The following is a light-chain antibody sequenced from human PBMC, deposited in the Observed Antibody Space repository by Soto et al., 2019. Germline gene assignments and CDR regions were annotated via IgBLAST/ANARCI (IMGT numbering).Light chain of an antibody. CDR2: GNN. V-gene: IGLV1-44*01. Sequence: QSVLTQPPSASGTPGXRVXISCSXGNSNIGTNHVNWYXQLPGXAPKLLIYGNNQRPSGVPDRFSGSRSGTSASLAISGLQSEDEADYYXVAWDDSLNGHVVFGGGTELTVL. CDR3: VAWDDSLNGHVV. J-gene: IGLJ2*01. CDR1: NSNIGTNH.